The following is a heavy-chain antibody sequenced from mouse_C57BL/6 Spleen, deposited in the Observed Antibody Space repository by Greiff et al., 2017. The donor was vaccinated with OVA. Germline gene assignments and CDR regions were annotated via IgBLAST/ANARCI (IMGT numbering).Heavy chain of an antibody. CDR1: GFNIKDDY. CDR3: TKNYYSSYYFDY. D-gene: IGHD2-12*01. Sequence: EVKLMESGAELVRPGASVKLSCTASGFNIKDDYMHWVKQRPEQGLEWIGWIDPENGDTEYASKFQGKATITADTSSNTAYLQLSSLTSEDTADYYSTKNYYSSYYFDYWGQGTTLTVSS. J-gene: IGHJ2*01. CDR2: IDPENGDT. V-gene: IGHV14-4*01.